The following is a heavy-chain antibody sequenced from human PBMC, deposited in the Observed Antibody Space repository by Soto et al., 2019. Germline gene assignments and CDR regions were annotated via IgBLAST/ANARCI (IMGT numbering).Heavy chain of an antibody. Sequence: PGGSLRLSCAASGFTFSDYYMSWIRQAPGKGLEWVSYISSSGSTIYYADSVKGRFTISRDNAKNSLYLQMNSLRAEDTAVYYCARETLYDILTGYPDYWGQGTLVTVSS. CDR3: ARETLYDILTGYPDY. V-gene: IGHV3-11*01. D-gene: IGHD3-9*01. J-gene: IGHJ4*02. CDR1: GFTFSDYY. CDR2: ISSSGSTI.